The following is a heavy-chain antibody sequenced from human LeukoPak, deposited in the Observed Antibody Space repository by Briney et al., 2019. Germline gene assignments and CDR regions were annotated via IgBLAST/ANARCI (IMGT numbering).Heavy chain of an antibody. Sequence: GGSLTLSCTVSGFTFSDYYMSWIRQAPGKGLEWVSYISGSGSTIYYADSVKGRFTISRDNAKNSLYLQMNSLRAEDTAVYYCARAWTGYSYGDYWGQGTLVTVSS. D-gene: IGHD5-18*01. CDR1: GFTFSDYY. CDR3: ARAWTGYSYGDY. J-gene: IGHJ4*02. V-gene: IGHV3-11*01. CDR2: ISGSGSTI.